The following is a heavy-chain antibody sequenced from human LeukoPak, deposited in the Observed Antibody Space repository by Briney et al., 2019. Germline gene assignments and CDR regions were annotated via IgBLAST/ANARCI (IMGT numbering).Heavy chain of an antibody. J-gene: IGHJ4*02. Sequence: PGGSLRLSCAASEFTFSSYNTNWVRQAPGKGLEWVSSISSSSKYIYYADSVKGRFTISRDNAKNSLYLQMNSLRAEDTAVYYCARDRGYCSSTSCYSPGDWGQGTLVTVSS. D-gene: IGHD2-2*02. CDR2: ISSSSKYI. CDR3: ARDRGYCSSTSCYSPGD. V-gene: IGHV3-21*01. CDR1: EFTFSSYN.